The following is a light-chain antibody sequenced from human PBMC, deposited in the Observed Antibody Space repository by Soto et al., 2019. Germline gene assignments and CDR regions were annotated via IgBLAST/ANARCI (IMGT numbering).Light chain of an antibody. CDR2: DAS. J-gene: IGKJ5*01. Sequence: EIVLTQSPATLSLSPGKRATLSCRASQSVSSYLAWYQHKPGQAPRLLIYDASIRATGIPARFSGSGSGTDFTLTTSSLEPEDFAVYYCQQRSNWPFTFGQGTRLEIK. CDR3: QQRSNWPFT. V-gene: IGKV3-11*01. CDR1: QSVSSY.